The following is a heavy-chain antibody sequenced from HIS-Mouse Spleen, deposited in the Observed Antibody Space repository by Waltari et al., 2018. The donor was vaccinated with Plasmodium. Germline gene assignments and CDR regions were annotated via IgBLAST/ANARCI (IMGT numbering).Heavy chain of an antibody. Sequence: QVQLQQWGAGLLKPSETLSLTCAVYGASFSGYYWGWFRQPQGKGLEWIGEINHSGSTNDNPSLKSRVTIAVDTSKNQFSLKLSSVTAADTAVYYCAREEHSSSWYWFDPWGQGTLVTVSS. CDR1: GASFSGYY. D-gene: IGHD6-13*01. CDR2: INHSGST. CDR3: AREEHSSSWYWFDP. J-gene: IGHJ5*02. V-gene: IGHV4-34*01.